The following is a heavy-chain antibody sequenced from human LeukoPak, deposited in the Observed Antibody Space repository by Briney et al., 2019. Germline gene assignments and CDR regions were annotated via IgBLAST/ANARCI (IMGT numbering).Heavy chain of an antibody. CDR2: ISINGDTI. D-gene: IGHD3-9*01. CDR1: GFSFNGYN. J-gene: IGHJ5*02. CDR3: ARERGRYFDWRRLHWFDP. V-gene: IGHV3-48*04. Sequence: GGSLRLSCAASGFSFNGYNMNWVRQGPGKGLEWIAYISINGDTIYYADSVKGRFTISRDNAKNSLYLQMNSLRAEDTAVYYCARERGRYFDWRRLHWFDPWGQGTLVTVSS.